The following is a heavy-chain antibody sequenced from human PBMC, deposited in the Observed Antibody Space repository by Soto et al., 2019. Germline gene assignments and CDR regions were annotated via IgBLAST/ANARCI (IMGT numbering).Heavy chain of an antibody. Sequence: EVQLVETGGGLIQPGGYLRLSCAASGLTVSSNYMSWVRQPPGKGLAWVSIIYRGGSTYYADSVKGRFTVSRDDSKNTLYLQMNSLRAEDTAVYYCARDPWGNGYNDYWGQGTLVTVAA. D-gene: IGHD5-12*01. CDR3: ARDPWGNGYNDY. J-gene: IGHJ4*02. CDR2: IYRGGST. V-gene: IGHV3-53*02. CDR1: GLTVSSNY.